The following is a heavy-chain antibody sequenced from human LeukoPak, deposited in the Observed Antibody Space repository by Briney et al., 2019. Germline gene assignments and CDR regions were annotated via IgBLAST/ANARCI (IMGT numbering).Heavy chain of an antibody. CDR1: GFTFSSYS. Sequence: PGGSLRLSCAASGFTFSSYSMNWVRQAPGKGLEWVSYISSSSSTIYYADSVKGRFTISRDNAKNSLYLQMNSLRAEDTTVYYCAREILYYDILTGYIPSNWFDPWGQGTLVTVSS. CDR3: AREILYYDILTGYIPSNWFDP. CDR2: ISSSSSTI. V-gene: IGHV3-48*01. D-gene: IGHD3-9*01. J-gene: IGHJ5*02.